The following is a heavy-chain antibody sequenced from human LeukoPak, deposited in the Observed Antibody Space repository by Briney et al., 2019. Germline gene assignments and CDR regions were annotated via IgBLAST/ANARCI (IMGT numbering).Heavy chain of an antibody. CDR3: ARPIEGYYDSSGYGY. CDR1: GYTFTGYY. J-gene: IGHJ4*02. Sequence: GASVKVSCKASGYTFTGYYMHWVRQAPGQGLEWMGWINPNSGGTNYAQKFQGWVTMTRDTSISTAYMELSRLRSDDTAVYYCARPIEGYYDSSGYGYWGQGTLVTVSS. V-gene: IGHV1-2*04. CDR2: INPNSGGT. D-gene: IGHD3-22*01.